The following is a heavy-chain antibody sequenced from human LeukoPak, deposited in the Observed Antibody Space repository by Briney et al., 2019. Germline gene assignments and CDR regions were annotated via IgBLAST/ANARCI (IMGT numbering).Heavy chain of an antibody. CDR3: ARGSTYYDSSGQVPFDY. CDR1: GFTFSNYA. J-gene: IGHJ4*02. Sequence: GWSLRLSCAVSGFTFSNYAMHWVRQAPGKGLEWVSYISSSSSTIYYADSVKGRFTISRDNAKNSLYLQMNSLRAEDTAVYYCARGSTYYDSSGQVPFDYWGQGTLVTVSS. D-gene: IGHD3-22*01. CDR2: ISSSSSTI. V-gene: IGHV3-48*01.